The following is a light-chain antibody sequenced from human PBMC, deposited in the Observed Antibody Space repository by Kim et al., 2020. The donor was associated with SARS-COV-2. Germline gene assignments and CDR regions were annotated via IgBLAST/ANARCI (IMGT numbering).Light chain of an antibody. V-gene: IGLV2-18*02. Sequence: GQSVTISCTGTSSDVGSYNRVSWYQQPPGTAPKLRIYEVSNRPSGVPDRFSGSKSGNTASLTISGLQAEDEADYYCSSYASSSTWVFGGGTKLTVL. CDR1: SSDVGSYNR. CDR2: EVS. CDR3: SSYASSSTWV. J-gene: IGLJ3*02.